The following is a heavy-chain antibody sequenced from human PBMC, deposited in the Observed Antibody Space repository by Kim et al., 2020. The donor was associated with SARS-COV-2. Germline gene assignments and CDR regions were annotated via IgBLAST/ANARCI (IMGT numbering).Heavy chain of an antibody. Sequence: GGSLRLSCAASGFTFSSYSMNWVRQAPGKGLEWVSSISSSSSYIYYADSVKGRFTISRDNAKNSLYLQMNSLRAEDTAVYYCAGDGGFGELSYDFDYWGQGTLVTVSS. J-gene: IGHJ4*02. CDR3: AGDGGFGELSYDFDY. V-gene: IGHV3-21*01. CDR1: GFTFSSYS. D-gene: IGHD3-10*01. CDR2: ISSSSSYI.